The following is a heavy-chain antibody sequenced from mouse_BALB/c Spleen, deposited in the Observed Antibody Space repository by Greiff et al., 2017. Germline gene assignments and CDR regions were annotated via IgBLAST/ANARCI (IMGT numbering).Heavy chain of an antibody. CDR2: ISSGGSYT. Sequence: DVMLVESGGDLVKPGGSLKLSCAASGFTFSSYGMSWVRQTPDKRLEWVATISSGGSYTYYPDSVKGRFTISRDNAKNTLYLQMSSLKSEDTAMYYCARHEGSDWFAYWGQGTLVTVSA. CDR3: ARHEGSDWFAY. CDR1: GFTFSSYG. D-gene: IGHD3-2*02. J-gene: IGHJ3*01. V-gene: IGHV5-6*02.